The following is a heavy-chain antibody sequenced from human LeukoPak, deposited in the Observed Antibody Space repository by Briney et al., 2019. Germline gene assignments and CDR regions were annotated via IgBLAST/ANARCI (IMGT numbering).Heavy chain of an antibody. CDR3: ARRHDYGDS. Sequence: GGSLRLSYAASEVSIRDYYMSWIRQTPGKGLEWVSYITSSGSTTYYADSVKGRFTISRDNAKNSLYLQMNSLRAEDTAVYFCARRHDYGDSWGQGTLVTVSS. CDR2: ITSSGSTT. CDR1: EVSIRDYY. J-gene: IGHJ4*02. V-gene: IGHV3-11*01.